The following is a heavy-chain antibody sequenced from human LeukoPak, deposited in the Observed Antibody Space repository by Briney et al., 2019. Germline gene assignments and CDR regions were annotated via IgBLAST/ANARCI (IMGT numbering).Heavy chain of an antibody. V-gene: IGHV1-69*13. CDR1: GGTFSSYA. CDR3: ARGGDGYSSSCCWFDP. D-gene: IGHD6-13*01. CDR2: IIPIFGTA. J-gene: IGHJ5*02. Sequence: SVKVSFKASGGTFSSYAISWVRQAPGQGLEWMGGIIPIFGTANYAQKFQGRVTITADESTSTAYMELSSLRSEDTAVYYCARGGDGYSSSCCWFDPWGQGTLVTVSS.